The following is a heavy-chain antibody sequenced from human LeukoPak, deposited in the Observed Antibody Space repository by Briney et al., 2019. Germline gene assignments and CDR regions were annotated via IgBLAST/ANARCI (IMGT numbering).Heavy chain of an antibody. Sequence: GGSLRLSCAASGFTFSSYAMHWVRQAPGKGLEWVAVISYDGSNKYYADSVKGRFTISRDNSKNTLYLQMNSLRAEDTAVYYCARGPTMIVVVTNFDYWGQGTLVTVSS. V-gene: IGHV3-30*04. J-gene: IGHJ4*02. CDR1: GFTFSSYA. CDR2: ISYDGSNK. CDR3: ARGPTMIVVVTNFDY. D-gene: IGHD3-22*01.